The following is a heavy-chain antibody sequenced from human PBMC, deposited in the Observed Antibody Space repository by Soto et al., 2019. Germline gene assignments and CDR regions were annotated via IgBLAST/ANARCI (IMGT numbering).Heavy chain of an antibody. V-gene: IGHV3-15*07. CDR1: GFTFSSAW. CDR3: STASVSRS. D-gene: IGHD3-16*01. CDR2: IKRKIEGETT. Sequence: EVQLVESGGGLVKPGGSLRLSCAASGFTFSSAWMNWVRQAPGKGLEWVGRIKRKIEGETTHYAAPVKGRSTISRDDSINILFLQITTLTTEDTAIYYFSTASVSRSWAQVLLVTLSS. J-gene: IGHJ5*02.